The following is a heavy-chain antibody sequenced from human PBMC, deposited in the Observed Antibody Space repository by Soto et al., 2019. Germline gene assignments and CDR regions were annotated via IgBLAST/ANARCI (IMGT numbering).Heavy chain of an antibody. V-gene: IGHV1-69*06. CDR1: GGTFSSYA. D-gene: IGHD3-22*01. CDR2: IIPIFGTA. CDR3: AIDSGITMIVVVPYYYGMDV. J-gene: IGHJ6*02. Sequence: QVQLVQSGAEVKKPGSSVKVSCKASGGTFSSYAISWVRQAPGQGLEWMGGIIPIFGTANYAQKFQGRVTITADKSTSTAYMEVSSLRSEDTAVYYCAIDSGITMIVVVPYYYGMDVWGQGTTVTVSS.